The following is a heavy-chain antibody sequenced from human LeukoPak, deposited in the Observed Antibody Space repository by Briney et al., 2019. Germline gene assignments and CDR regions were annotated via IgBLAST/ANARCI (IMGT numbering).Heavy chain of an antibody. V-gene: IGHV4-4*07. CDR1: GGSMNQYY. Sequence: SETLSLTCTVSGGSMNQYYWSWIRQPAGKGLEWIGRIYSTGTTYYNPSLKSRVTISVDTSKNQFSLKLSSVTATDTAVYYCARDQKRTSTVTIRYFDYWGQGTLVTVSS. CDR3: ARDQKRTSTVTIRYFDY. CDR2: IYSTGTT. J-gene: IGHJ4*02. D-gene: IGHD4-17*01.